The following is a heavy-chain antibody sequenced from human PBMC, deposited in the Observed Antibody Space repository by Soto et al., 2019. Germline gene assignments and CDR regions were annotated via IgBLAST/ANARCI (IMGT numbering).Heavy chain of an antibody. CDR2: ISGSGGST. D-gene: IGHD3-22*01. V-gene: IGHV3-23*01. CDR1: GFTFSSYA. J-gene: IGHJ6*02. Sequence: GGSLRLSCAASGFTFSSYAMSWVRQAPGKGLEWVSAISGSGGSTYYADSVKGRFTISRDNSKNTLYLQMNSLRAEDTAVYYCAKDWGYYYDSSGYWGVWGQGTTVTV. CDR3: AKDWGYYYDSSGYWGV.